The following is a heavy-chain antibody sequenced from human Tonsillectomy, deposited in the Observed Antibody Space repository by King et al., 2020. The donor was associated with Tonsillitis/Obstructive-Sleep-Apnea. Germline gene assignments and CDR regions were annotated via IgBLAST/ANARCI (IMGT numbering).Heavy chain of an antibody. Sequence: LQLQESGPGLVKPSETLSLTRTVSGGSISSSRYYWGWIRQPPGKGLEWIGSIYYSGSTYYNPSLKSRVTISVETYKNQFSLKVISVTAADTAVYYCASLGRGDYEVDYWGQGPLVTVSS. CDR3: ASLGRGDYEVDY. CDR2: IYYSGST. V-gene: IGHV4-39*01. D-gene: IGHD4-17*01. J-gene: IGHJ4*02. CDR1: GGSISSSRYY.